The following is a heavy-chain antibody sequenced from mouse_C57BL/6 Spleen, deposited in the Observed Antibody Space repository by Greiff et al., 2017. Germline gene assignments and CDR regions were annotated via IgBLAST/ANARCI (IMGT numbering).Heavy chain of an antibody. Sequence: EVKLQESGGGLVQPGGSMKLSCVASGFTFSNYWMNWVRQSPEKGLEWVAQIRLKSDNYATHYAESVKGRFTISRDDSKSSVYLQMNNLRAEDTGIYYCTGGAVVATKYFDYGGQGTTLTVSS. V-gene: IGHV6-3*01. CDR2: IRLKSDNYAT. J-gene: IGHJ2*01. CDR1: GFTFSNYW. CDR3: TGGAVVATKYFDY. D-gene: IGHD1-1*01.